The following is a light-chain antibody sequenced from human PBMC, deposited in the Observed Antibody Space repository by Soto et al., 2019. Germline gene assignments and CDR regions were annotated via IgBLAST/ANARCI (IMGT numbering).Light chain of an antibody. CDR1: QSLSSSS. CDR2: GAS. Sequence: EIVLTQSPGTLSMSPGERATLSCRASQSLSSSSLAWYQQKPGQAPRLLISGASSRAADIPDRFSGSGSGTEFTLTISSLQSEDFAVYYCQQYNNWPKWKCGQVTKVDIK. V-gene: IGKV3-20*01. CDR3: QQYNNWPKWK. J-gene: IGKJ1*01.